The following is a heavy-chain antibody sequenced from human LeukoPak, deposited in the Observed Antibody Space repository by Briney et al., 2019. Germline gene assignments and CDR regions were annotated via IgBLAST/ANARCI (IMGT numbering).Heavy chain of an antibody. CDR2: IDHSGST. J-gene: IGHJ4*02. CDR3: AYGDLFYFFDY. CDR1: GGSFSGYY. D-gene: IGHD4-17*01. V-gene: IGHV4-34*01. Sequence: SETLSLTCAVYGGSFSGYYWTWIRQPPGKGLEWIGEIDHSGSTNYDPSLKSRVTISVDTSKNQFSLKLSSVTAADTAVYYCAYGDLFYFFDYWGQGTLVTVSS.